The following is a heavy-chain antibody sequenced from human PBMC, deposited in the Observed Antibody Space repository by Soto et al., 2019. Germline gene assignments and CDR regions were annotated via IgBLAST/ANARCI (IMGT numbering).Heavy chain of an antibody. CDR3: ARRGVANSRDAFDI. V-gene: IGHV1-69*01. CDR1: GGTFSNYA. Sequence: QVQLVQSGAEVKKPGTSVKVSCEVSGGTFSNYAITWVRQAPGQGLEWLGGAIPVYGSTNYAHKFQGRGTITAGESATTTFMELSSLRSEDTAVYYCARRGVANSRDAFDIWGQGTLVTVS. J-gene: IGHJ3*02. CDR2: AIPVYGST. D-gene: IGHD1-26*01.